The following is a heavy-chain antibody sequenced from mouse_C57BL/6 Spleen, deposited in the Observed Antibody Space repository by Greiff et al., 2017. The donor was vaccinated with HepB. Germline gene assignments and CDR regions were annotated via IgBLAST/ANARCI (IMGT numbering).Heavy chain of an antibody. CDR1: GFNIKDYY. J-gene: IGHJ4*01. CDR3: TTGGNFYYAMDY. CDR2: IDPEDGDT. Sequence: VQLQQSGAELVRPGASVKLSCTASGFNIKDYYMHWVKQRPEQGLEWIGRIDPEDGDTEYAPKFQGKATMTADTSSNTAYLQLSSLTSEDTAVYYCTTGGNFYYAMDYWGQGTSVTVYS. V-gene: IGHV14-1*01.